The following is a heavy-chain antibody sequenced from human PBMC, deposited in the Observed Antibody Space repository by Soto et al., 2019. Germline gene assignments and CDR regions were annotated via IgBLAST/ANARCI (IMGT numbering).Heavy chain of an antibody. Sequence: SETLSLTCSVSGGSISGYYWTWIRQSPGKGLEWIAYIYYNGDTKYNPSLKSRVTILVDRSGSQFSLKLSSVTAADSAVYYCARTSGSRSLNYSYYVDVWGKGTTVTVSS. CDR2: IYYNGDT. V-gene: IGHV4-59*08. CDR3: ARTSGSRSLNYSYYVDV. CDR1: GGSISGYY. J-gene: IGHJ6*03.